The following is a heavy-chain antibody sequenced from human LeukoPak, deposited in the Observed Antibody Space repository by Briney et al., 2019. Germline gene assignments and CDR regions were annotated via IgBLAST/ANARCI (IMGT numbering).Heavy chain of an antibody. Sequence: GGSLRLSCAASGFTVSSKYMTWVRQAPGRGLEWVSIIYSGGYTSYADSVKGRFTISRDNSKNTLYLQMNSLRAEDTAVYYCARGDALRYFDWLLEDYYYYGMDVWGQGTTVTVSS. CDR3: ARGDALRYFDWLLEDYYYYGMDV. D-gene: IGHD3-9*01. CDR1: GFTVSSKY. V-gene: IGHV3-66*01. J-gene: IGHJ6*02. CDR2: IYSGGYT.